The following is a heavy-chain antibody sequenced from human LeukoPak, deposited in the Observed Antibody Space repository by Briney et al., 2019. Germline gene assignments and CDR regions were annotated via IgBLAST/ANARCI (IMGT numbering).Heavy chain of an antibody. Sequence: GESLKISCKASGYRFTSYWIGWVRQMPGKGLEWMGIIYCGDSDTRYSPSFQGQVTISADKSISTAYLQWSSLKASDTAMYYCARLPQWGGTYHFDYWGQGTLLTVSS. CDR3: ARLPQWGGTYHFDY. CDR1: GYRFTSYW. D-gene: IGHD1-26*01. V-gene: IGHV5-51*01. J-gene: IGHJ4*02. CDR2: IYCGDSDT.